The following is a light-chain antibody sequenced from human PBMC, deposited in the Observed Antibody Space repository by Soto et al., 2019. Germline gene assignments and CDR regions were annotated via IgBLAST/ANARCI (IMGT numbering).Light chain of an antibody. Sequence: QPALTQPRSVSGSPGQSVTISCTETSSDVGGYNYVSWYQQHPGKAPKLMIYDVSKRPSGVPDRFSGSKSGNTASLTISGLQAEDEADYYCCSYAGSYSYVFGTGTKVTVL. CDR1: SSDVGGYNY. CDR3: CSYAGSYSYV. CDR2: DVS. V-gene: IGLV2-11*01. J-gene: IGLJ1*01.